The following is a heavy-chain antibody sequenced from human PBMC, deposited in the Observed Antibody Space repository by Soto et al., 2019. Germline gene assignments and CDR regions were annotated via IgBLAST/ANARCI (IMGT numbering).Heavy chain of an antibody. V-gene: IGHV3-13*01. CDR2: IGTAGDT. Sequence: GGSLRLSCAASGFTFSSYDMHWVRQATGKGLEWVSAIGTAGDTYYPDSVKGRFTISGDNSKNTLYLQMNSLRAEDTAVYYCASELDGYDSSGSDYWGQGTLVTVSS. J-gene: IGHJ4*02. CDR1: GFTFSSYD. D-gene: IGHD3-22*01. CDR3: ASELDGYDSSGSDY.